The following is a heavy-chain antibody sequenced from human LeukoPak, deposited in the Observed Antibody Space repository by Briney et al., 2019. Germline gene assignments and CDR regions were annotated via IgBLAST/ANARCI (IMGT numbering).Heavy chain of an antibody. CDR2: INPSGGST. CDR1: GYTFTSYY. Sequence: GASVTVSCTASGYTFTSYYMHWVRQAPGQGLEWMGIINPSGGSTSYAQKFQGRVTMTRDTSTSTVYMELSSLRSEDAAVYYCARSGSGIAAAGSLGYGYWGQGTLVTVSS. CDR3: ARSGSGIAAAGSLGYGY. V-gene: IGHV1-46*01. D-gene: IGHD6-13*01. J-gene: IGHJ4*02.